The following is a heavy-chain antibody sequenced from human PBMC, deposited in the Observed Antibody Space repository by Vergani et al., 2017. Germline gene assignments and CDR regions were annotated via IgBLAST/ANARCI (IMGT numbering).Heavy chain of an antibody. V-gene: IGHV4-39*07. Sequence: QLQLQESVPGLVKPSETLSLTCTVSGGSISSSSYYWGCIRQPPGKGLEWIGSIYYSGSTYYNPSLKSRVTISVDTSKNQFSLKLSSVTAADTAVYYCARERLGYCSSTSCYSGWFDPWGQGTLVTVSS. CDR3: ARERLGYCSSTSCYSGWFDP. CDR1: GGSISSSSYY. CDR2: IYYSGST. J-gene: IGHJ5*02. D-gene: IGHD2-2*02.